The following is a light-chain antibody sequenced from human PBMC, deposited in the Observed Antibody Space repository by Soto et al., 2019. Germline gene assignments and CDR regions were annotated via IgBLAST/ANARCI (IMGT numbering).Light chain of an antibody. CDR2: KAS. Sequence: DIQMTQSPSTLSASVGDRVTITCRASQSISSWLAWYQQKPGKAPKLLIYKASSLESGVPSRFSGSGSGTEFTLTTSSLQPDDFATYYCQQSLTFGGGTKVEIK. J-gene: IGKJ4*01. CDR3: QQSLT. V-gene: IGKV1-5*03. CDR1: QSISSW.